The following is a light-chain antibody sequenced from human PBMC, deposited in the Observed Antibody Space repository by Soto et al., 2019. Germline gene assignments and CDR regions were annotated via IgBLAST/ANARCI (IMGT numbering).Light chain of an antibody. J-gene: IGLJ1*01. CDR1: SSDVGGYNY. V-gene: IGLV2-8*01. Sequence: QSALTQPPSASGSPGQSVTISCTGTSSDVGGYNYVSWYQQHPGKAPKLMISEVSKRPSGVPDRFSGSKSGNTASLTVSGLQAEDEADYYCSSSAGSNNLGVFGTGTKLTVL. CDR3: SSSAGSNNLGV. CDR2: EVS.